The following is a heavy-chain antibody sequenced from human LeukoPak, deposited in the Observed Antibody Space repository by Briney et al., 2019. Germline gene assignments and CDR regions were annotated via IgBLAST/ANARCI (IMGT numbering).Heavy chain of an antibody. CDR3: ACGRIEYAPHAFDI. J-gene: IGHJ3*02. CDR2: IYHSGST. D-gene: IGHD2-21*01. Sequence: SETLSLTCAVSGGSISSNNWWSWVRQPPGKGLEWIGEIYHSGSTTYNPSLKSRVTLSVDKSKNQFSLKLSSVTAADTAVYYCACGRIEYAPHAFDIWGQGTMVTVSS. CDR1: GGSISSNNW. V-gene: IGHV4-4*02.